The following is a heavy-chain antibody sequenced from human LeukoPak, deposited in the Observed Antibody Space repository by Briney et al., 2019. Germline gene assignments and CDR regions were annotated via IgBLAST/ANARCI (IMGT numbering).Heavy chain of an antibody. CDR3: ARVVRITMTRGAFDI. V-gene: IGHV6-1*01. Sequence: SQTLSLTCAISGDSVSSNSAAWIWIRPSPSRGLEWLGRTYYRSKWYNDYAVSVKSRITTNPDTSKNQFSLQLNSVTPEDTAVYYCARVVRITMTRGAFDIWGQGTMVTVSS. J-gene: IGHJ3*02. CDR2: TYYRSKWYN. D-gene: IGHD3-22*01. CDR1: GDSVSSNSAA.